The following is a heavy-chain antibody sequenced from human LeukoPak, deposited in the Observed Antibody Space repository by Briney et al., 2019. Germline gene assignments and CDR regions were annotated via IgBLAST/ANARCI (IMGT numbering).Heavy chain of an antibody. D-gene: IGHD3-10*01. V-gene: IGHV3-21*01. Sequence: GGSLRLSCAASGFTFSRNSMNWVRQAPGKGLEWVPSISSTSIYIYYADSVKGRFTISRDNAKNSLYLQMNSLRAEDTAVYYCARAPYYYYDSGSGTRVTGNPDYWGQGTLVTVSS. CDR3: ARAPYYYYDSGSGTRVTGNPDY. J-gene: IGHJ4*02. CDR1: GFTFSRNS. CDR2: ISSTSIYI.